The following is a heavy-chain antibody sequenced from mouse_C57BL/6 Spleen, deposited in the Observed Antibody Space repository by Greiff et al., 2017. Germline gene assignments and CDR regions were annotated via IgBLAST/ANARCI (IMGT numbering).Heavy chain of an antibody. CDR3: ARGGAQAGFAY. CDR1: GYTFTGYW. V-gene: IGHV1-9*01. Sequence: QVQLQQSGAELMKPGASVKLSCKATGYTFTGYWIEWVKQRPGHGLEWIGEILPGSGSTNYNEKFKGKATFTADTSSNTAYMQLSSLTTEDSAIYYCARGGAQAGFAYWGQGTLVTVSA. D-gene: IGHD3-2*02. CDR2: ILPGSGST. J-gene: IGHJ3*01.